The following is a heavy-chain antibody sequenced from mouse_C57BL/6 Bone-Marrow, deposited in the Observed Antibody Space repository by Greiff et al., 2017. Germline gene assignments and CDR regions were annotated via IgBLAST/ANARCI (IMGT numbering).Heavy chain of an antibody. CDR3: AKGSANRAVIVDY. V-gene: IGHV1-64*01. Sequence: QVQLKQPGAELVKPGASVKLSCKASGYTFTSYWMHWVKQRPGQGLEWIGMIHPNSGSTNYNEKFKSKATLTVDKSSSTAYMQLSSLTSEDSAVYYGAKGSANRAVIVDYWGQGTSVTVSS. CDR1: GYTFTSYW. J-gene: IGHJ4*01. CDR2: IHPNSGST. D-gene: IGHD3-1*01.